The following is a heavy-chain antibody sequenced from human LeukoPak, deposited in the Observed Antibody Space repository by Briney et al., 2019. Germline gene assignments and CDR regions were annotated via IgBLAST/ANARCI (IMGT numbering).Heavy chain of an antibody. J-gene: IGHJ4*02. CDR3: ASPYDSSGSWNY. Sequence: ASVKVSCKASGYTFTGYYMHWVRQAPGQGLEWMGWINPNSGGTNYAQKFQGRVTMTRDTSISTAYMEQSRLRSDDTAVYYCASPYDSSGSWNYWGQGTLVTVSS. D-gene: IGHD3-22*01. V-gene: IGHV1-2*02. CDR1: GYTFTGYY. CDR2: INPNSGGT.